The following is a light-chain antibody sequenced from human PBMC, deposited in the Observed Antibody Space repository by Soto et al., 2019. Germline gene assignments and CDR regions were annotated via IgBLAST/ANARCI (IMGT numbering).Light chain of an antibody. V-gene: IGKV3-15*01. Sequence: EIVMTQSPVTLSVSPGGRATLSCRVSQSISDTLAWYQQKPGQAPRLLIHGASTRAPGFPARFSGSGSGTDFTLTISSLQSEDFAVYYCQQYNNWPWTFGQGTKVEIK. CDR2: GAS. J-gene: IGKJ1*01. CDR1: QSISDT. CDR3: QQYNNWPWT.